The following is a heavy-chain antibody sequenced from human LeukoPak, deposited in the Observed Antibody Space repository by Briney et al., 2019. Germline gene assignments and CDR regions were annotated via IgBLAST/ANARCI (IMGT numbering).Heavy chain of an antibody. CDR1: GFTFTNYA. CDR2: MSSDGGTT. J-gene: IGHJ4*02. D-gene: IGHD2/OR15-2a*01. CDR3: ARGGSLSAYDS. Sequence: GGSLRLSCAASGFTFTNYAMHWVRQAPGKGLEYVSAMSSDGGTTYYANSVEGRFTMSRDTSKNTLYLQMGSLRAEDGAVYYCARGGSLSAYDSWGQGTLVTVSS. V-gene: IGHV3-64*01.